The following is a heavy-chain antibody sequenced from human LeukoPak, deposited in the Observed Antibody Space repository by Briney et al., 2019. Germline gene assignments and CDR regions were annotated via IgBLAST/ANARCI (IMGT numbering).Heavy chain of an antibody. CDR1: GGSISSYY. CDR2: IYTSGST. Sequence: SDTLALTCTVSGGSISSYYWSWIRQPAGKGLEWIGRIYTSGSTNYNPSLKSRVTISVDKSKNQFSLTLSSVTAADSAVYYCATLYGGGYFDYWGQGTLVTVSP. J-gene: IGHJ4*02. CDR3: ATLYGGGYFDY. D-gene: IGHD3-10*02. V-gene: IGHV4-4*07.